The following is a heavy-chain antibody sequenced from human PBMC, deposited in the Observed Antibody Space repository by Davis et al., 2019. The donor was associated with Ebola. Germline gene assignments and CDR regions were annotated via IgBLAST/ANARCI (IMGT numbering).Heavy chain of an antibody. V-gene: IGHV4-34*01. Sequence: MPSETLSLTCAVYGGSFSGYYWSWIRQPPGKGLEWIGEINHSGSTNYNPSLKSRVTISVDTSKNQFSLKLSSVTAADTAVYYCARLFDSSSWFWGLDYWGQGTLVTVSS. CDR3: ARLFDSSSWFWGLDY. J-gene: IGHJ4*02. D-gene: IGHD6-13*01. CDR1: GGSFSGYY. CDR2: INHSGST.